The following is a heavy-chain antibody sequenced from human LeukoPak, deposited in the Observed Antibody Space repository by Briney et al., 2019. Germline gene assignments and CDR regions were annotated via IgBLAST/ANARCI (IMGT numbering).Heavy chain of an antibody. V-gene: IGHV1-18*01. D-gene: IGHD3-10*01. CDR1: GYTFIRYG. CDR3: ARDPRWFGESYFDY. J-gene: IGHJ4*02. CDR2: ISPYNGNT. Sequence: ASVKVSCKASGYTFIRYGITWVRQAPGQGLEWMAWISPYNGNTNYAQKLQGRVTMTTDTSTSTAYMELRSLRSDDTAVYYCARDPRWFGESYFDYWGQGTLVTVSS.